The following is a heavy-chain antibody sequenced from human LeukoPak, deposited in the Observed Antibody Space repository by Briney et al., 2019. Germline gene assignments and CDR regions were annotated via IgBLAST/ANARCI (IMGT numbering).Heavy chain of an antibody. V-gene: IGHV1-18*01. D-gene: IGHD4-17*01. CDR2: ISAYNDNI. CDR1: VYTFTNYA. Sequence: ASVTVSFTASVYTFTNYAISWVRQAPGQGLEWMGWISAYNDNINYAQKLQGRVTMTTDTSTSTAYMELRSLRSDDTAVYYCARDLHGAHYFDYWGQGTLVTVSS. CDR3: ARDLHGAHYFDY. J-gene: IGHJ4*02.